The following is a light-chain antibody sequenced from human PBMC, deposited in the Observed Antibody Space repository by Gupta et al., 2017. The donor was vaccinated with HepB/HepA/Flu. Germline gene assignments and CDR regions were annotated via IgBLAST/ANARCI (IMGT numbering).Light chain of an antibody. CDR1: SGHNAYA. V-gene: IGLV4-69*01. CDR3: QTWVTDIHWV. CDR2: LYSDGTY. J-gene: IGLJ3*02. Sequence: QRVLTPSPPAPASLGASVKFTSTLTSGHNAYAIAWHQQQPGKAPRVLMQLYSDGTYTKGAGIPDRFSGSSSGAERSLIISSRQSEDEGDYYCQTWVTDIHWVFGGGTKVTVL.